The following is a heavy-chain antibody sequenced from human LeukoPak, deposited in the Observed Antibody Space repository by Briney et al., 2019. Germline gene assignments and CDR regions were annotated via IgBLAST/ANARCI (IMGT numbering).Heavy chain of an antibody. V-gene: IGHV4-4*07. Sequence: SETLSLTCTVSGGSISYYYWSWIRQPAGKGLEWIGRIYSSGTPKYNPSLKSRVTMSTDTSKSQFSLMVNSVTAADTAVYYCARDKDGFHVDYWGQGILVTVSS. CDR1: GGSISYYY. CDR2: IYSSGTP. J-gene: IGHJ4*02. D-gene: IGHD5-24*01. CDR3: ARDKDGFHVDY.